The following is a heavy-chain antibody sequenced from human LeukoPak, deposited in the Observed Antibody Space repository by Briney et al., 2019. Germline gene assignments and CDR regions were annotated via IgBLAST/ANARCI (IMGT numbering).Heavy chain of an antibody. CDR2: ISGSGGST. CDR1: GFTFSSYA. Sequence: GGSLRLSCAASGFTFSSYAMSWVRQAPGKGLEWVSAISGSGGSTYYADSVKGRFTISRGNSKNTLYLQMNSLRAEDTAVYYCAKGQLYCSSTSCYKDWGQGTLVTVSS. CDR3: AKGQLYCSSTSCYKD. V-gene: IGHV3-23*01. D-gene: IGHD2-2*02. J-gene: IGHJ4*02.